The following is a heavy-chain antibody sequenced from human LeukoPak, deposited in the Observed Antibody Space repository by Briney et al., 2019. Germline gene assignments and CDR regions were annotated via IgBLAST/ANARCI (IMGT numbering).Heavy chain of an antibody. CDR1: GFNFANHA. Sequence: GGSLRLSCAASGFNFANHAMSWVRQTPGKGLEWVSAISGGGDITYYADPVTGRFTISRDNSKDTLFLQMHSLRPGDTAVYYCVREDTPATANYWGQGTLVTISS. CDR3: VREDTPATANY. V-gene: IGHV3-23*01. J-gene: IGHJ4*02. CDR2: ISGGGDIT. D-gene: IGHD2-21*02.